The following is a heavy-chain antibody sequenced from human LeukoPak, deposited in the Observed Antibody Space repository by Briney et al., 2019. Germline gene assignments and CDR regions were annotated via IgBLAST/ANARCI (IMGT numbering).Heavy chain of an antibody. D-gene: IGHD6-6*01. J-gene: IGHJ4*02. V-gene: IGHV4-59*08. Sequence: SETLSLTCIVSGGSITSDYWSWIRQPPGKGLEWIGYIENSGRTEYNPSLMSRITISVDTSKNQFSLNLTSVTAADTAIYYCARLRSGSSSLVSFDSWGQGTLVTVSS. CDR2: IENSGRT. CDR3: ARLRSGSSSLVSFDS. CDR1: GGSITSDY.